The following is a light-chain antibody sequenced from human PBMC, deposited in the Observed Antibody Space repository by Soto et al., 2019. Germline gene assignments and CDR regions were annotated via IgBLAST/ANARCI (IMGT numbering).Light chain of an antibody. Sequence: EIVLTQSPGTLSLSPGERATLSCRASQSVTTNYLAWYLQKPGQPPRLLIFGASSRASGIPDRFSGSGSGTDFTLTISSLEPEDFAVYYCQQYGMSPYTFGPGTKVDIK. CDR3: QQYGMSPYT. CDR1: QSVTTNY. V-gene: IGKV3-20*01. CDR2: GAS. J-gene: IGKJ3*01.